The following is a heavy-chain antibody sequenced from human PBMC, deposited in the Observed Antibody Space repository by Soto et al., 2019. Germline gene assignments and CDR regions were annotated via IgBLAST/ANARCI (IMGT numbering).Heavy chain of an antibody. CDR2: ISSSGTGI. J-gene: IGHJ3*02. CDR3: ARAYSDAFDI. Sequence: QVQLVESGGGLVKPGGSLRLSCAASGFTFRDYYMTWIRQAPGKGLEWVSYISSSGTGIYYADSVKGRFTISRDNAKNSLYLQMSSLRAEDTAVYHCARAYSDAFDIWGQGTMVTVSS. V-gene: IGHV3-11*01. CDR1: GFTFRDYY. D-gene: IGHD2-15*01.